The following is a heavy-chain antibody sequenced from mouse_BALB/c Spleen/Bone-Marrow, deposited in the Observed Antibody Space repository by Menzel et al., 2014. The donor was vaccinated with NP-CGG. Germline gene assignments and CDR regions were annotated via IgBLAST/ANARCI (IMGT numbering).Heavy chain of an antibody. CDR1: GYVFTDYW. CDR2: IFPVNADT. J-gene: IGHJ3*01. D-gene: IGHD1-1*01. Sequence: QVQLQKSGAEMVRPGSSVKISCKASGYVFTDYWMNWLRQRPGQGLEWIGQIFPVNADTNYKANFKDKVTLTADKSSTTAYMQLNSLTSEDSAVYFCARFATGSFAYWGQGTLVPVSA. V-gene: IGHV1-80*01. CDR3: ARFATGSFAY.